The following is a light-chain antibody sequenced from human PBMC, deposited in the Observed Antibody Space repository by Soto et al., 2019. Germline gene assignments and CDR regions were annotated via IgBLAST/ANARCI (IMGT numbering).Light chain of an antibody. CDR2: EVT. V-gene: IGLV2-18*02. J-gene: IGLJ2*01. Sequence: QSVLTQPPSVSGSPGQSVTISCTGTSSDVGNYNRVSWYQQPPGTAPKLMIYEVTNRPSGVPDRFSGSKSGNTASLSISGLQAEDEADYYCSSYTSSNTLLFGGGTQLTVL. CDR1: SSDVGNYNR. CDR3: SSYTSSNTLL.